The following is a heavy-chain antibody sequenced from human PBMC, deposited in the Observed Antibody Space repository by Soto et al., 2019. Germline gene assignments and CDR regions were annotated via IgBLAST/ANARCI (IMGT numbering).Heavy chain of an antibody. Sequence: QVQLVQSGAEVKKPGASVKVSCKASGYTFTGYYMHWVRQAPGQGLEWMGWINPNSGGTNYAQKFQGRVTMTRDTSISTAYMELSRLRSDDTAVYYCARDRHYYYDSSGYRYYFDYWGQGTLVTVSS. D-gene: IGHD3-22*01. J-gene: IGHJ4*02. CDR2: INPNSGGT. V-gene: IGHV1-2*02. CDR3: ARDRHYYYDSSGYRYYFDY. CDR1: GYTFTGYY.